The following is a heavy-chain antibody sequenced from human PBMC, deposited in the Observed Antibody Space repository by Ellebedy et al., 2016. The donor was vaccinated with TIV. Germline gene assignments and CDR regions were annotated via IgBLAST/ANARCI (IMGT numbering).Heavy chain of an antibody. Sequence: GESLKISCAASGFTFRSYWTSWVRQAPGKGLEWVSNIKQDGSKKYYVDSVKGRFTISRDNAKNSLYLQMNSLRAEDTAVYYCARDGIELMVYPNSRFDSWGQGTLVTVSS. J-gene: IGHJ4*02. D-gene: IGHD2-8*01. CDR1: GFTFRSYW. CDR2: IKQDGSKK. CDR3: ARDGIELMVYPNSRFDS. V-gene: IGHV3-7*01.